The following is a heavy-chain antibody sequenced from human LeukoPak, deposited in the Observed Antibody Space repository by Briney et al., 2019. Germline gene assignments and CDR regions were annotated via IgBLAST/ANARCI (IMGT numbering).Heavy chain of an antibody. V-gene: IGHV4-39*01. J-gene: IGHJ4*02. D-gene: IGHD3-22*01. CDR1: GGSISSSSYY. Sequence: SETLSLTCTVSGGSISSSSYYWGWIRQPPGKGLEWIGSIYYSGSTYYNPSLKSRVTISVDTSKNQFSLRLSSVTAADTAVYYCARLVTMIVVVWGQGTLVTVSS. CDR3: ARLVTMIVVV. CDR2: IYYSGST.